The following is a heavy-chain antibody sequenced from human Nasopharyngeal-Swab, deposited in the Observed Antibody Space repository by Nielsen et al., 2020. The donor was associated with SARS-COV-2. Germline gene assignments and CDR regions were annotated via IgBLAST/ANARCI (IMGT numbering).Heavy chain of an antibody. CDR1: GYTFTSYG. V-gene: IGHV1-18*01. D-gene: IGHD3-16*02. Sequence: ASVKVSCKASGYTFTSYGISWVRQAPGQGLEWMGWISAYNGNTNYAQKLQGRVTMTRDTSTSTVYMELSSLRSEDTAVYYCAREPRYYDYVWGSYRYGYFDYWGQGTLVTVSS. CDR3: AREPRYYDYVWGSYRYGYFDY. J-gene: IGHJ4*02. CDR2: ISAYNGNT.